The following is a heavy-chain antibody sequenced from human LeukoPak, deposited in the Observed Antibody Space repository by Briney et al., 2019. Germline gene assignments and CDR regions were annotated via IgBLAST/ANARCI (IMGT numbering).Heavy chain of an antibody. CDR1: GGSISSYY. D-gene: IGHD2-15*01. J-gene: IGHJ4*02. CDR2: IYTSGST. Sequence: ASETLSLTCTVSGGSISSYYWSWIRQPAGKGLEWIGRIYTSGSTNYNPSLKSRVTMSVDTSKNQFSLKLSSVTAADTAVYYCAREPLPYCSGGSCYESAIDYWGQGTLVTVSS. V-gene: IGHV4-4*07. CDR3: AREPLPYCSGGSCYESAIDY.